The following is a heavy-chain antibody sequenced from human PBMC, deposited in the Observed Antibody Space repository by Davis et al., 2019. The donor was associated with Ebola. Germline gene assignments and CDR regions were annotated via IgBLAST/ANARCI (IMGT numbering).Heavy chain of an antibody. D-gene: IGHD3-3*01. J-gene: IGHJ4*02. CDR2: IKQDGSEK. CDR1: GFTVSSNY. CDR3: ARRGGEWLLYYFDY. V-gene: IGHV3-7*01. Sequence: GESLKISCAASGFTVSSNYMSWVRQAPGKGLEWVANIKQDGSEKHYVDSVKGRFTISRDNAKNSLYLQMNSLRAEDTAVYYCARRGGEWLLYYFDYWGQGTLVTVSS.